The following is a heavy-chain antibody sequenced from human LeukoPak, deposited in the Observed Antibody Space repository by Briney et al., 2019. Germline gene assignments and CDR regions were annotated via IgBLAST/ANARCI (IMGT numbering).Heavy chain of an antibody. V-gene: IGHV3-53*04. J-gene: IGHJ6*02. Sequence: GETLRLSCAASGFTVSSNYMSWVRQAPGKGLEWVSVICNGGSTYYADSVKGRFTISRQNSKNTLDLQMNSLRPEDTAVYYCARDGRYCIITSCYGYYGMDVWGQGTTVT. CDR1: GFTVSSNY. CDR3: ARDGRYCIITSCYGYYGMDV. D-gene: IGHD2-2*01. CDR2: ICNGGST.